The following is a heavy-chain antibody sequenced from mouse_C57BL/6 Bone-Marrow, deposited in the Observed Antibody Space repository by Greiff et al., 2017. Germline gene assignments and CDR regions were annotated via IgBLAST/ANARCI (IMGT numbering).Heavy chain of an antibody. Sequence: QVQLQQPGAELVKPGASVKLSCKASGYTFTSYWMHWVKQRPGRGLEWIGRIDPNSGGTKYNEECKSKATLTVDKPSSTAYMQLSSLTSEYSAVYSCSHCNYFYWYFAVWGTGTTVTVSS. CDR3: SHCNYFYWYFAV. J-gene: IGHJ1*03. CDR1: GYTFTSYW. V-gene: IGHV1-72*01. D-gene: IGHD2-1*01. CDR2: IDPNSGGT.